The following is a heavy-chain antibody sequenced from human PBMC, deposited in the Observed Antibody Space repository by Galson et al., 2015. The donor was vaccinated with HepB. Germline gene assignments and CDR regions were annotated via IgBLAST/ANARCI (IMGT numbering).Heavy chain of an antibody. CDR3: ARRSGNSYGNNWFDP. V-gene: IGHV5-51*01. CDR1: GFSFINSW. D-gene: IGHD5-12*01. CDR2: IYPDDSDV. J-gene: IGHJ5*02. Sequence: QSGAEVKKPGESLKISCKGSGFSFINSWIAWVRQVPGKGLEWMGIIYPDDSDVRYNSSFEGQVTISVDKSISIAYLQWRSLKASDTAMYYCARRSGNSYGNNWFDPWGQGTLVTVSS.